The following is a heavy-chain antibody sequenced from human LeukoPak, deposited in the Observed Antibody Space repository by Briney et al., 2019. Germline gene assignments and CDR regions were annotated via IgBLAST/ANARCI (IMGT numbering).Heavy chain of an antibody. J-gene: IGHJ4*02. CDR2: INPNSGGT. Sequence: ASVKVSCKASGYTFTGYYMHWVRQAPGQGLEWMGWINPNSGGTNYAQKFQGRVTMTRDTSISTAYMELSRPRSDDTAVCYCARDQGSGWPSFDYWGQGTLVTVSS. V-gene: IGHV1-2*02. CDR1: GYTFTGYY. CDR3: ARDQGSGWPSFDY. D-gene: IGHD6-19*01.